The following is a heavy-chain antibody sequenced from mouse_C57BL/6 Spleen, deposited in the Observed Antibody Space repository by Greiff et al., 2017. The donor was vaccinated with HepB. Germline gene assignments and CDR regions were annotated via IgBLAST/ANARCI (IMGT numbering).Heavy chain of an antibody. CDR2: IYPGGGYT. J-gene: IGHJ3*01. D-gene: IGHD1-1*01. CDR3: ARGDYYGSSSLAY. CDR1: GYTFTNYW. V-gene: IGHV1-63*01. Sequence: VQLQQSGAELVRPGTSVKMSCKASGYTFTNYWIGWAKQRPGHGLEWIGDIYPGGGYTNYNEKFKGKATLTADKSSSTAYMQFSSLTSEDSAIYYCARGDYYGSSSLAYWGQGTLVTVSA.